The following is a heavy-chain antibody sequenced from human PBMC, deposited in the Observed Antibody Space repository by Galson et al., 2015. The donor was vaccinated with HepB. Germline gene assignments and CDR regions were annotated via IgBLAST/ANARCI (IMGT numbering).Heavy chain of an antibody. CDR1: GFGFGDYN. J-gene: IGHJ4*02. Sequence: SLRLSCAASGFGFGDYNMNWLRQAPGKGLEWVSSITSSSFDTKHADSVKGRFTISRDNAKNSLYLQMSSLRVEDTGVYFCARILGIAVGGPLDYWGQGVLVIVSS. D-gene: IGHD6-13*01. CDR2: ITSSSFDT. CDR3: ARILGIAVGGPLDY. V-gene: IGHV3-11*06.